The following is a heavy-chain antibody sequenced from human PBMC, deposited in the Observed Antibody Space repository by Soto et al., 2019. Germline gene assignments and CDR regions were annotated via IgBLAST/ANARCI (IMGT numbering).Heavy chain of an antibody. CDR2: IDPSDSYT. CDR3: ALENPGLHYYYGMDV. V-gene: IGHV5-10-1*01. CDR1: GYSFTSYW. Sequence: PGESLKISCKGSGYSFTSYWISWVRQMPGKGLEWMGRIDPSDSYTNYSPSFQGHVTISADKSISTAYLQWSSLKASDTAMYYCALENPGLHYYYGMDVWGQGTTVTVSS. J-gene: IGHJ6*02.